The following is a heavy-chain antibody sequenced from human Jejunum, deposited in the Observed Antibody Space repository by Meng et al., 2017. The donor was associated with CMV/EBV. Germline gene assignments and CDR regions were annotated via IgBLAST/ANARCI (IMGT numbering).Heavy chain of an antibody. D-gene: IGHD6-13*01. V-gene: IGHV3-23*01. CDR3: AKDGSRSSSWQRFDS. CDR1: FTFGTYG. Sequence: FTFGTYGMSWVRQAPGKGLEWVSGFSTSGGATFYADSVQGRFTLSRDQSNSTLHLQMNSLRADDTAIYYCAKDGSRSSSWQRFDSWGQGTRVTVSS. CDR2: FSTSGGAT. J-gene: IGHJ4*02.